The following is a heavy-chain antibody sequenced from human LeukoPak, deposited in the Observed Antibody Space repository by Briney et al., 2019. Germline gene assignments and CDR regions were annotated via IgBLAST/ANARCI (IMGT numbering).Heavy chain of an antibody. CDR2: INPNSDFT. CDR3: ARGSGYINDY. V-gene: IGHV1-2*02. Sequence: ASVKVSCKASGYTFTGYYMHWVRQAPGQGLEWMGWINPNSDFTNFAQNFQGRVTMTSDTSISTAYMELSRLRSDDTAVYYCARGSGYINDYWGQGALVTVSS. J-gene: IGHJ4*02. D-gene: IGHD1-1*01. CDR1: GYTFTGYY.